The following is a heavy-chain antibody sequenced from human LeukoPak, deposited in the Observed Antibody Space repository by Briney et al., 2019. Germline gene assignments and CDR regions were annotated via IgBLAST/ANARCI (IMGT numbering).Heavy chain of an antibody. J-gene: IGHJ4*02. CDR3: ARDGERNWNPDY. Sequence: ASVKVSCKASEYTFTGYYMHWVRQAPGQGLEWMGWINPNSGGTNYAQKFQGRVTMTRDTSISTAYMELSRLRSDDTAVYYCARDGERNWNPDYWGQGTLVTVSS. CDR2: INPNSGGT. CDR1: EYTFTGYY. V-gene: IGHV1-2*02. D-gene: IGHD1-20*01.